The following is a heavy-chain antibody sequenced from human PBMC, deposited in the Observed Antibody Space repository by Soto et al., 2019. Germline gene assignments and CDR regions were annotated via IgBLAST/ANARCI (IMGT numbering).Heavy chain of an antibody. V-gene: IGHV4-59*01. CDR1: GGSISGYY. D-gene: IGHD3-22*01. J-gene: IGHJ4*02. CDR2: IYYSGST. CDR3: ARATYYFDSSGYYGYYFDY. Sequence: SETLSLTCTVSGGSISGYYWNWIRQPPGKGLEWIGYIYYSGSTNYNPSLKSRVTISVDTSKNHFSLKLSSVTAADTAVYYCARATYYFDSSGYYGYYFDYWGQGTLVTVSS.